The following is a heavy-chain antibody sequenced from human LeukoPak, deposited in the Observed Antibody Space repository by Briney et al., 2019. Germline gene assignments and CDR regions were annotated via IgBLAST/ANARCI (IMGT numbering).Heavy chain of an antibody. J-gene: IGHJ4*02. CDR3: AKDSGSGGYFDY. CDR1: GFTFSDRY. V-gene: IGHV3-72*01. Sequence: GGSLRLSCAASGFTFSDRYMDWVRQAPGKGVEWVGRTSSKGNGYTTYYAASVKGRFTISRDDSKNSLYLQMNSLNTEDTAVYYCAKDSGSGGYFDYWGQGTLVTVSS. D-gene: IGHD1-26*01. CDR2: TSSKGNGYTT.